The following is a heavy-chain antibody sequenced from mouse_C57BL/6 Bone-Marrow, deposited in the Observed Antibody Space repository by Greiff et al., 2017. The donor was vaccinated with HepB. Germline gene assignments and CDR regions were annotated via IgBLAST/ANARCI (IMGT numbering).Heavy chain of an antibody. CDR2: INPNNGGT. J-gene: IGHJ2*01. CDR1: GYTFTDYN. V-gene: IGHV1-22*01. CDR3: ARRGIYYYFFDY. D-gene: IGHD1-1*01. Sequence: EVQLQQSGPELVKPGASVKMSCKASGYTFTDYNIHWVKQSHGKSLEWIGYINPNNGGTSYNQKFKGKATLTVNKSSSTAYMELRSLTSEDSAVYYCARRGIYYYFFDYWGQGTTLTVSS.